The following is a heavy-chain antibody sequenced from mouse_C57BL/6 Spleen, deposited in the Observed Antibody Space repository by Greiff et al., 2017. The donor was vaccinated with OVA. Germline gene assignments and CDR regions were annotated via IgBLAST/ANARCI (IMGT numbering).Heavy chain of an antibody. D-gene: IGHD2-10*01. J-gene: IGHJ1*03. CDR2: ISYDGSN. CDR3: ARDPYYGNYVGYFDV. CDR1: GYSITSGYY. V-gene: IGHV3-6*01. Sequence: EVQLVESGPGLVKPSQSLSLTCSVTGYSITSGYYWNWIRQFPGNKLEWMGYISYDGSNNYNPSLKNRISITRDTSKNQFFLKLNSVTTEDTATYYCARDPYYGNYVGYFDVWGTGTTVTVSS.